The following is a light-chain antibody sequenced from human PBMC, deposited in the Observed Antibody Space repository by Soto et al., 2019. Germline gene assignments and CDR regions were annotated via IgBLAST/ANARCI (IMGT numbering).Light chain of an antibody. CDR1: QSISSW. CDR2: DAS. CDR3: QQYNSYSRT. V-gene: IGKV1-5*01. J-gene: IGKJ1*01. Sequence: DIQMTQSPSTLSASVGDRVTITCRASQSISSWLAWYQQKPGKDPKILIYDASSLESGVPSRFSGSGSGTEFNLTISSLQTDDFATYECQQYNSYSRTFGQGTTVEIK.